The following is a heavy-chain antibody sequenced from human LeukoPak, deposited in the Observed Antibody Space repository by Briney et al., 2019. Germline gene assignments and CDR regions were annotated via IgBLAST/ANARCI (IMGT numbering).Heavy chain of an antibody. CDR2: INPNSGGT. CDR3: ASDHDYGDHSWVYYFDH. V-gene: IGHV1-2*02. Sequence: ASVKVSGKASGYTSTGYYMHWVRQAPGQGLEWMGWINPNSGGTNYAQKFQGRVTMTRDTSISTAYMELSRLRSDDTAVYYCASDHDYGDHSWVYYFDHWGQGTLVTVSS. D-gene: IGHD4-17*01. J-gene: IGHJ4*02. CDR1: GYTSTGYY.